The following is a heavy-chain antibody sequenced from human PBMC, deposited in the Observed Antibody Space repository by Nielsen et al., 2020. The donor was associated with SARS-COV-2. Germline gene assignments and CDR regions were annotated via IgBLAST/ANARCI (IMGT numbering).Heavy chain of an antibody. CDR1: GFLFDDHA. CDR2: IRIKPYGETT. CDR3: GKMSIAPRYGLDY. V-gene: IGHV3-49*04. J-gene: IGHJ4*02. Sequence: SCTTSGFLFDDHAMSWVRQAPRKGLEWVAFIRIKPYGETTEYAASVKGRFTISRDDSKSIVYLQMNSLKTQDTAVYYCGKMSIAPRYGLDYWGQGTLVTVSS. D-gene: IGHD6-6*01.